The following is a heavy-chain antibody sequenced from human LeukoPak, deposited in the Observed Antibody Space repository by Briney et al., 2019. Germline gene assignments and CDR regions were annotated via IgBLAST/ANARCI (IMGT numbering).Heavy chain of an antibody. J-gene: IGHJ4*02. CDR2: ISPSGSYI. V-gene: IGHV3-21*01. CDR1: GFTFTDYT. Sequence: PGGSLRLSCAASGFTFTDYTINWVRQAPGKGLEGVSSISPSGSYIYDADSVKGRFTSSRDNAKKSLYLQMNSLRADDTAVYYCAREKGYSGSPLDSWGQGTLVTVSS. D-gene: IGHD1-26*01. CDR3: AREKGYSGSPLDS.